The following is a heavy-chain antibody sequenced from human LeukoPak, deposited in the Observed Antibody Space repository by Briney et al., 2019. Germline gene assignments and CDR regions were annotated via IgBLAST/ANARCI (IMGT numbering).Heavy chain of an antibody. D-gene: IGHD6-19*01. J-gene: IGHJ4*02. Sequence: SETLSLTCAVNGGSFSGYYWSWIRQPPGKGLEWIGEINHSGSTNYNPSLKSRVTISVDTSKNQFSLKLSSVTAADTAVYYCASLRSGWYASFDYWGQGTLVTVSS. V-gene: IGHV4-34*01. CDR2: INHSGST. CDR3: ASLRSGWYASFDY. CDR1: GGSFSGYY.